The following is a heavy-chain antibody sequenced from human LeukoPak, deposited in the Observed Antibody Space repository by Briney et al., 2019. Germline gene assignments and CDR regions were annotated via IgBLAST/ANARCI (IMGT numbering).Heavy chain of an antibody. Sequence: ASVKVSCKASGYTFTSFGISWVRQAPGQGLEWMGWISAYNGNTKSAQKFQGRVTMTTDTSTSTAYMEVRSLRSDDTAVFYCVRDLGVDTSMIFFDYWGRGTLVTVSS. CDR2: ISAYNGNT. J-gene: IGHJ4*02. CDR3: VRDLGVDTSMIFFDY. CDR1: GYTFTSFG. V-gene: IGHV1-18*01. D-gene: IGHD5-18*01.